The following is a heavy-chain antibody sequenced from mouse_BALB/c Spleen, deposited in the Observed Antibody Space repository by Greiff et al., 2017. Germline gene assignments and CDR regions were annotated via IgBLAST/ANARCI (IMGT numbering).Heavy chain of an antibody. V-gene: IGHV5-17*02. CDR3: ARAYYGNPYYAMDY. D-gene: IGHD2-10*01. J-gene: IGHJ4*01. Sequence: EVKLMESGGGLVQPGGSRKLSCAASGFTFSSFGMHWVRQAPEKGLEWVAYISSGSSTIYYADTVKGRFTISRDNPKNTLFLQMTSLRSEDTAMYYCARAYYGNPYYAMDYWGQGTSVTVSS. CDR2: ISSGSSTI. CDR1: GFTFSSFG.